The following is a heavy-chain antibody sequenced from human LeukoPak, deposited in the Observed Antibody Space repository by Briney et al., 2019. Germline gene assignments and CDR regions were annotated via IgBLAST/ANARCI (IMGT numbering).Heavy chain of an antibody. V-gene: IGHV4-59*08. CDR3: ARGRQWPDAHLLNWYFDL. CDR2: IYYSGST. J-gene: IGHJ2*01. CDR1: GGSITGYY. D-gene: IGHD6-19*01. Sequence: PSETLSLTCTVSGGSITGYYWSWIRQPPGKGLECIGYIYYSGSTNYNPSLKSRVTISVDTSKNQFSLKLNSVTATDTAVYYCARGRQWPDAHLLNWYFDLWGRGTLVTVSS.